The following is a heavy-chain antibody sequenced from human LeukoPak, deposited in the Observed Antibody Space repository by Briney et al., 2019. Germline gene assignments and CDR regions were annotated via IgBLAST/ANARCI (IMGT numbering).Heavy chain of an antibody. CDR2: INPSGGST. CDR3: SREALQGNYFDY. V-gene: IGHV1-46*01. CDR1: GYTFTSYD. J-gene: IGHJ4*02. Sequence: ASVKVSCKASGYTFTSYDMLWVRQAPGQGLEWMGIINPSGGSTTYAQKFQGRVTMTRDMSTSTVYMELSSLKSEDTAVYYCSREALQGNYFDYWGQGTLVTVSS. D-gene: IGHD3-16*02.